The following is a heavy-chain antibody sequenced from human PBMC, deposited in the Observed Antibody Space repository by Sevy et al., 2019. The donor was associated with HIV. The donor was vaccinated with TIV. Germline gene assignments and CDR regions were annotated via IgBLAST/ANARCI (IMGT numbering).Heavy chain of an antibody. Sequence: ASVKVSCKASGYTFTDFYIHWVRQAPGQGLEWMGWINRKTGGTNNEQKFQDRVTMSRDTSISTHFIEMTRLRSDDTAVYYCARGIAAGGTVWYFDIWGRGTLVTVSS. J-gene: IGHJ2*01. D-gene: IGHD6-13*01. V-gene: IGHV1-2*02. CDR1: GYTFTDFY. CDR2: INRKTGGT. CDR3: ARGIAAGGTVWYFDI.